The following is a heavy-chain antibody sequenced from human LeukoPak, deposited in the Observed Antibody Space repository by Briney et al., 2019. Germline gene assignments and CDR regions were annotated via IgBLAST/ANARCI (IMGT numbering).Heavy chain of an antibody. CDR3: ARGLYYYESSDYYGAFDI. D-gene: IGHD3-22*01. J-gene: IGHJ3*02. CDR2: IYYSGST. CDR1: GGSISSSSYY. Sequence: SETLSLTCTVSGGSISSSSYYWGWIRQPPGKGLEWIGSIYYSGSTYYNPSLKSRVTISVDTSKNQFSLKLSSVTAADTAVYYCARGLYYYESSDYYGAFDIWGQGTMVTVSS. V-gene: IGHV4-39*01.